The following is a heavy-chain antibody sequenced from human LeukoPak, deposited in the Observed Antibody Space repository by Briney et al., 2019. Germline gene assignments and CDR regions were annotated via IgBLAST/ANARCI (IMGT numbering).Heavy chain of an antibody. Sequence: PSETLSLTCTVSGGSISSYYWSWIRQPPGKGLEWIGYIYYSGSTNYNPSLKSRVTISVDTPKNQFSLKLSSVTAADTAVYYCARLSRSGYLDYWGQGTLVTVSS. D-gene: IGHD3-22*01. CDR2: IYYSGST. CDR3: ARLSRSGYLDY. J-gene: IGHJ4*02. V-gene: IGHV4-59*01. CDR1: GGSISSYY.